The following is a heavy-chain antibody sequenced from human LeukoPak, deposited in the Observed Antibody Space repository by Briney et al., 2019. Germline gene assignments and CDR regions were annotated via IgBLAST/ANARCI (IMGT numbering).Heavy chain of an antibody. D-gene: IGHD5/OR15-5a*01. CDR3: ARFSVYEFDS. CDR2: IRTTAEGAKYA. J-gene: IGHJ4*02. CDR1: GFSFTDYP. V-gene: IGHV3-21*05. Sequence: GGSLRLSCATSGFSFTDYPMNWVRQAPGKGLEWISNIRTTAEGAKYAYYADSVKGRFTISRDNAKNTLYLQMNSLRVDDTAVYYCARFSVYEFDSWGQGTLVTVSS.